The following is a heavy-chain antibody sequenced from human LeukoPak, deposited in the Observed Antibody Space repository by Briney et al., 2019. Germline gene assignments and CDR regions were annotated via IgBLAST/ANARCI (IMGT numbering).Heavy chain of an antibody. J-gene: IGHJ5*02. CDR2: ISSSSSTI. CDR1: GFTFSSYS. CDR3: VRGHGWFDP. V-gene: IGHV3-48*04. Sequence: GGSLRLSCAASGFTFSSYSMNWVRQAPGEGLEWVSYISSSSSTIYYADSVKGRFIISRDNAKNSLYLQMNSLRAEDTAVYYCVRGHGWFDPWGQGTLVTVSS.